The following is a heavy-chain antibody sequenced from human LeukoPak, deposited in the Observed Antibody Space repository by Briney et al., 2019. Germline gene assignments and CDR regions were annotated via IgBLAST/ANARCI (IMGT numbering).Heavy chain of an antibody. D-gene: IGHD2-8*01. CDR1: GGSTSSDY. CDR3: ASLPNGAENWFDP. J-gene: IGHJ5*02. Sequence: SETLSLTCIVSGGSTSSDYWSWIRQPPGKGLEWIGYIYYSGSTNYNPSLKSRVTISIDTSKNQFSLKLSSVTAADTAVYYCASLPNGAENWFDPWGRGTLVTVSS. V-gene: IGHV4-59*01. CDR2: IYYSGST.